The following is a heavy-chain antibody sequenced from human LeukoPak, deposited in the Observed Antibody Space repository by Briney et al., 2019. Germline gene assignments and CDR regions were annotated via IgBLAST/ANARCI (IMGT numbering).Heavy chain of an antibody. D-gene: IGHD3-10*01. J-gene: IGHJ3*01. V-gene: IGHV3-74*01. Sequence: GGSLRLPCAASGFTFSRHWIHWVRQAPGEGLVWVSRINSDGSTTDYADSVKGRFTLSRDNAKNTLFLQMNSLRAEDTAIYYCVRVSNYGLSAFDVWGQGTMVTVSS. CDR2: INSDGSTT. CDR1: GFTFSRHW. CDR3: VRVSNYGLSAFDV.